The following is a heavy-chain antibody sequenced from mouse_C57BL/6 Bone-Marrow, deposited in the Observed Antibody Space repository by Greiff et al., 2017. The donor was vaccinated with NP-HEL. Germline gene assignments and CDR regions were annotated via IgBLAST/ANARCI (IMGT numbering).Heavy chain of an antibody. Sequence: EVQLQQSGPELVKPGASVKISCKASGYTFTDYYMHWVKQSPGKSLEWIGDINPNNGGTSYNQKFKGKATLTVDKSSSTAYMELRSLTSEDSAVYYCASWARVVARYALDYWGQGTTVTVSS. V-gene: IGHV1-26*01. CDR2: INPNNGGT. CDR1: GYTFTDYY. CDR3: ASWARVVARYALDY. J-gene: IGHJ4*01. D-gene: IGHD1-1*01.